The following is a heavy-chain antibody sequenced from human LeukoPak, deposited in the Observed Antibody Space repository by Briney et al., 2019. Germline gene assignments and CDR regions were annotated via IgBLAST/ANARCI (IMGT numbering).Heavy chain of an antibody. CDR2: IYSGGST. D-gene: IGHD3-9*01. CDR3: ARVSYDILTGYYEAYYYYYMDV. Sequence: GGSLRLSCAASEFSVGSNYMSWVRQAPGKGLEWVSVIYSGGSTYYADSVKGRFTISRDNSKNTLYLQMNSLRAEDTAVYYCARVSYDILTGYYEAYYYYYMDVWGKGTTVTISS. J-gene: IGHJ6*03. V-gene: IGHV3-53*01. CDR1: EFSVGSNY.